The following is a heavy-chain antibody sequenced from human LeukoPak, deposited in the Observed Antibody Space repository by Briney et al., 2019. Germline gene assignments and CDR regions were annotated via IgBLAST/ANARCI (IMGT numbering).Heavy chain of an antibody. CDR2: IYYSGST. CDR1: GGSISSGGYY. V-gene: IGHV4-31*03. CDR3: ARADGDDYYDSSGYPNPGWWFDP. J-gene: IGHJ5*02. Sequence: PSETLSLTCTVSGGSISSGGYYWSWIRQHPGKGLEWIGYIYYSGSTYYNPSLKSRVTISVDTSKNQFSLKLSSVTAADTAVYYCARADGDDYYDSSGYPNPGWWFDPWGQGTLVTVPS. D-gene: IGHD3-22*01.